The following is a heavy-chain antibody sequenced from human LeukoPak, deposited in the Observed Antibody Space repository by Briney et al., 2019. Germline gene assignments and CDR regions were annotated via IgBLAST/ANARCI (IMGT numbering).Heavy chain of an antibody. CDR3: ARQTTVAYYFDY. D-gene: IGHD4-23*01. Sequence: SETLSLTCTVSGGSISSYYWSWIRQPPGKGLEWIGYIYYSGSTNYNPSLKSRVTISVDTSKNQFSLKMSSVTAADTAVYYCARQTTVAYYFDYWGQGTLVTVSS. CDR2: IYYSGST. J-gene: IGHJ4*02. V-gene: IGHV4-59*01. CDR1: GGSISSYY.